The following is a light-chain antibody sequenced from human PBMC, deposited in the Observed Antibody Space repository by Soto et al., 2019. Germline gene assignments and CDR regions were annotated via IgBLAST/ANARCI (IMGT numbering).Light chain of an antibody. J-gene: IGKJ1*01. CDR1: QSVSRF. CDR2: DTS. CDR3: HHFNTWPPKA. Sequence: EIVMTQSPATLSVSPGERVTLSCRASQSVSRFLAWYQQRPGQAPRLLIYDTSTRATGVPARFSGSGSGTEFSLTISGLQSEDVAVYYCHHFNTWPPKAFGQGTKVEFK. V-gene: IGKV3-15*01.